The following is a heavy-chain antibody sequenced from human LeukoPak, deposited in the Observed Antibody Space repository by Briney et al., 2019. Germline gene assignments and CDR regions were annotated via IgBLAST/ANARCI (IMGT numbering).Heavy chain of an antibody. V-gene: IGHV1-69*13. CDR3: ARDLMDYYDSIGYYGS. CDR2: IIPIFGTA. Sequence: SVKVSCKASGGTFSSYAISWVRQAPGQGLEWMGGIIPIFGTANYAQKFQVRVTITAAESTSTAYMELSSLRSEDTPVYYCARDLMDYYDSIGYYGSWGQGTLVTVSS. J-gene: IGHJ5*02. D-gene: IGHD3-22*01. CDR1: GGTFSSYA.